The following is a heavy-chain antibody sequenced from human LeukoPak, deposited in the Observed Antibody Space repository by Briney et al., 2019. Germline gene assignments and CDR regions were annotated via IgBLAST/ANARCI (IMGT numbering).Heavy chain of an antibody. D-gene: IGHD3-10*01. V-gene: IGHV3-30*02. CDR1: GFTFSSYG. CDR2: IRYGGSNK. J-gene: IGHJ4*02. CDR3: AKDLLWFGELGPFDY. Sequence: PGGSLRLSCAASGFTFSSYGMHWVRQAPGKGLEWVAFIRYGGSNKYYADSVKGRFTISRDNSKNTLYLQMNSLRAEDTAVYYCAKDLLWFGELGPFDYWGQGTLVTVSS.